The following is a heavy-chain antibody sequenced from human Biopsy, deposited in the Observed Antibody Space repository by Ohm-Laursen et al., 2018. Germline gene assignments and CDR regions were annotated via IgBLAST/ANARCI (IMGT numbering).Heavy chain of an antibody. J-gene: IGHJ4*02. CDR2: ISGYNGNT. Sequence: SVKVSCKVSGYNFNSYGISWVRQAPGQGLEWMGRISGYNGNTLYAQKFQHRVTMTTDTSTSTAYMELRSLTSDDTAVYYCARISITRLLDYWGQGTLVTVSS. CDR1: GYNFNSYG. CDR3: ARISITRLLDY. D-gene: IGHD3-3*01. V-gene: IGHV1-18*01.